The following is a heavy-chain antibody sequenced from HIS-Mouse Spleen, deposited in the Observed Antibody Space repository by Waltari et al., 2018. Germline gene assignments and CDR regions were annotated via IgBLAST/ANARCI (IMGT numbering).Heavy chain of an antibody. Sequence: EVQLVDSGGGVIEPGGSRRVSWSASGLSGGRTSLSRVPLDPGAGLEWVSVIYGGGSTYYADSVKGRFTISRDNSKNTLYLQMNSLRAEDTAVYYCARGGLAAAGWYFDLWGRGTLVTVSS. J-gene: IGHJ2*01. CDR1: GLSGGRTS. V-gene: IGHV3-53*01. CDR3: ARGGLAAAGWYFDL. CDR2: IYGGGST. D-gene: IGHD6-13*01.